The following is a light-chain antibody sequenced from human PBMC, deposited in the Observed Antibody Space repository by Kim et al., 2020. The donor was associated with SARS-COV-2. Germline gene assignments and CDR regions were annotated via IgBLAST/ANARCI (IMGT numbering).Light chain of an antibody. V-gene: IGLV4-69*01. CDR3: QTWGTGPWV. CDR2: LNSGGSH. Sequence: ASGRHTGTLRRGHSRYAIAEQQQQPGKCPRYLMRLNSGGSHSKGDGITDRFSGSSSGAERYLTITSLQSEGEADYYCQTWGTGPWVFGGGTQLTVL. CDR1: RGHSRYA. J-gene: IGLJ3*02.